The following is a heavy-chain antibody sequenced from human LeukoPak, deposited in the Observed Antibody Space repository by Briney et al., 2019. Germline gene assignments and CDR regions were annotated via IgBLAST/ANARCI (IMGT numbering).Heavy chain of an antibody. CDR2: IWYDGSNK. V-gene: IGHV3-33*08. D-gene: IGHD4-11*01. J-gene: IGHJ6*03. CDR3: ARGFYSNYLDV. Sequence: PGGSLRLSCAASGFTFSSYSMNWVRQAPGKGLEWVAVIWYDGSNKYYADSVKGRFTISRDNSKNTLYLQMNSLRAEDTAVYYCARGFYSNYLDVWGQGTTVTVSS. CDR1: GFTFSSYS.